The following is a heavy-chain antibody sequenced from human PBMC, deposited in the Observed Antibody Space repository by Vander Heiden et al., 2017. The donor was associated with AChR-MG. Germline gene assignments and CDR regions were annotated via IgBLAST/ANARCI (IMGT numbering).Heavy chain of an antibody. CDR3: ARDRRVDYYETSGYIDY. J-gene: IGHJ4*02. CDR1: GGSIRSGGYY. CDR2: IFYNGST. D-gene: IGHD3-22*01. Sequence: QVQLQESGPGLVKPSQTLSLTCTVSGGSIRSGGYYWSWIRQHPGKGLEWIGNIFYNGSTYYNPSLKSRLTMSLDTSKNQFSLKLSSVTAADTAVYYCARDRRVDYYETSGYIDYWGQGTLVTVSS. V-gene: IGHV4-31*03.